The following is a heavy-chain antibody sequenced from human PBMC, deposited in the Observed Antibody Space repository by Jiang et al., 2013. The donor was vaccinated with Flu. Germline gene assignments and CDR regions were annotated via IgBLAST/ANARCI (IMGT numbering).Heavy chain of an antibody. CDR3: AKDFTNFYDSSGYHYFDL. V-gene: IGHV3-23*01. CDR2: ITGRDGST. Sequence: RLSCAASGFTFSNYAMGWVRQAPGKGLEWVSTITGRDGSTFYADSVRGRFTISRDNSKSILNLQMNSLRAEDTAIYYCAKDFTNFYDSSGYHYFDLWGQGTLVSVSS. D-gene: IGHD3-22*01. J-gene: IGHJ4*02. CDR1: GFTFSNYA.